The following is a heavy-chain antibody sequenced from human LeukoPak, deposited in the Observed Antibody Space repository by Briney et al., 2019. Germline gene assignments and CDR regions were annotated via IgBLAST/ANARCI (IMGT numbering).Heavy chain of an antibody. D-gene: IGHD3-16*01. CDR2: IYYSKTT. V-gene: IGHV4-59*01. CDR1: GGSISSYC. Sequence: ASETLSLTCTVAGGSISSYCWIWLRQSPGKGREWIGYIYYSKTTHYAPSLQSRVTISMDTSKKQLSLQMRPMTAADTAVYCLTKHAGYNYAYIRSWGQGTLVSVSS. CDR3: TKHAGYNYAYIRS. J-gene: IGHJ5*02.